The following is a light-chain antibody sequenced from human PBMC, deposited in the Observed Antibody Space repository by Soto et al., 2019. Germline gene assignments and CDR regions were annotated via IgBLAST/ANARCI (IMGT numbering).Light chain of an antibody. J-gene: IGKJ1*01. V-gene: IGKV4-1*01. CDR3: LQYYNTPRA. CDR2: WAS. Sequence: DIVMTQSPDSLAVSLGERAAINFKSSQSILHVSTNKSYLAWFQQKPGQPPKLLFSWASTRESGAPDRFTASGSGTEFTLTISSLQAEDVAVYYCLQYYNTPRAFGQGTKVDIK. CDR1: QSILHVSTNKSY.